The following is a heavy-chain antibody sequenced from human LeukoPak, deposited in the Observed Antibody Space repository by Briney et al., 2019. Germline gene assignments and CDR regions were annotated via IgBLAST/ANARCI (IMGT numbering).Heavy chain of an antibody. CDR1: GGSISSSNW. D-gene: IGHD3-10*01. Sequence: SETLSLTCAVSGGSISSSNWWSWVRQPPGKGLEWIGEIYHSGSTNYNPSFKSRVTISVDKSKNQFSLKLSSVTAADTAVYYCARNRRDYGSGRGMDVWGQGTTVTVSS. J-gene: IGHJ6*02. CDR3: ARNRRDYGSGRGMDV. CDR2: IYHSGST. V-gene: IGHV4-4*02.